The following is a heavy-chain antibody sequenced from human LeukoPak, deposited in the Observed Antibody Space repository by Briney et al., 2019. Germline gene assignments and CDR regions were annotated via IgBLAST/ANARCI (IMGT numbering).Heavy chain of an antibody. J-gene: IGHJ4*02. CDR3: AKAYGKTQHFDY. D-gene: IGHD1-14*01. Sequence: AGGSLRLSCAASGFTFSSYAMSWVRQAPGKGLEWVSAISGSGGSTYYADSVKGRFTISRDNSKNTLYLQMNSLRAEDTAVYYCAKAYGKTQHFDYWGQGTLVTVSS. CDR1: GFTFSSYA. V-gene: IGHV3-23*01. CDR2: ISGSGGST.